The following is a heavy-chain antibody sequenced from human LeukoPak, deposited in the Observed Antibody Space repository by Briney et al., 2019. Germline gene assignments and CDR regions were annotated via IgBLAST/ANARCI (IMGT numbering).Heavy chain of an antibody. D-gene: IGHD6-13*01. CDR2: ISGSGTST. CDR3: AKSFRYSSGWYDY. Sequence: GGSLRLSCAASGFTFGSCAMSWVRQAPGKGLEWVSGISGSGTSTYYADSVKGRFNISGDNSKNTLYLQMNGLRAEDTAVYYCAKSFRYSSGWYDYWGQGTLVTVSS. CDR1: GFTFGSCA. V-gene: IGHV3-23*01. J-gene: IGHJ4*02.